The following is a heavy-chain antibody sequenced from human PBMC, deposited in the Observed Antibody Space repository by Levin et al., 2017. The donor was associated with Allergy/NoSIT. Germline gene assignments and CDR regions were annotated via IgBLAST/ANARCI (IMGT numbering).Heavy chain of an antibody. CDR1: GFPFSANN. Sequence: GGSLRLSCAASGFPFSANNLAWFRQAPGQGLEWVSYIDKSGSNVYYADSVKGRITVSRDNARNSLHLQMNSLRVEDTAVYYCARAFATGDFCDWFDSWGQGTRVIGSS. D-gene: IGHD3-3*01. CDR2: IDKSGSNV. J-gene: IGHJ5*01. V-gene: IGHV3-48*01. CDR3: ARAFATGDFCDWFDS.